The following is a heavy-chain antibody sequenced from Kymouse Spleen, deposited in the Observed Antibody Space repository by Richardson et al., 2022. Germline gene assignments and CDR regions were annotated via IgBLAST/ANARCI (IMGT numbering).Heavy chain of an antibody. Sequence: QVQLQQWGAGLLKPSETLSLTCAVYGGSFSGYYWSWIRQPPGKGLEWIGEINHSGSTNYNPSLKSRVTISVDTSKNQFSLKLSSVTAADTAVYYCARYNWNYVYYYYGMDVWGQGTTVTVSS. J-gene: IGHJ6*02. CDR2: INHSGST. V-gene: IGHV4-34*01. D-gene: IGHD1-7*01. CDR1: GGSFSGYY. CDR3: ARYNWNYVYYYYGMDV.